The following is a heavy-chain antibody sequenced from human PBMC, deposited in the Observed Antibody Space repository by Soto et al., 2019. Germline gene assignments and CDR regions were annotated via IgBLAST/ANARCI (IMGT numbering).Heavy chain of an antibody. V-gene: IGHV3-66*01. Sequence: EVQLVESGGGLVQPGGSLRLSCAASGFTVSNNYMSWVRQAPGKGLEWVSVIYSGGGTYYADSVKGRFTISRDNSKNTLYLQMNSLRAEDTAVYYCARDLVGATTEDFQHWGQGTLVTVSS. CDR2: IYSGGGT. CDR1: GFTVSNNY. J-gene: IGHJ1*01. D-gene: IGHD1-26*01. CDR3: ARDLVGATTEDFQH.